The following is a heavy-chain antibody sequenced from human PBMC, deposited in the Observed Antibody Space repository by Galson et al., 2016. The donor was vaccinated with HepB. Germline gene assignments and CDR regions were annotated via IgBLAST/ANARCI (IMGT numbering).Heavy chain of an antibody. J-gene: IGHJ3*02. V-gene: IGHV4-34*01. CDR2: TNHIGTT. CDR3: ANLLVGATTKGFDI. CDR1: GGPFSDLY. Sequence: SETLSLTCGVDGGPFSDLYWSWIRQSPGKGLEWIGETNHIGTTNFNPAFKSRVTLSVDTSRNQFSLILASVTAADTAVYHCANLLVGATTKGFDIWGRGTMVTVSS. D-gene: IGHD1-26*01.